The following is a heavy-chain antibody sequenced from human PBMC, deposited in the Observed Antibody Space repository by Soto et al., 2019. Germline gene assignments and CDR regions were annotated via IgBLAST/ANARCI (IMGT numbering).Heavy chain of an antibody. Sequence: SEPLSLTCTVSGGSISSYYWSWNRQPPGKGLEWIGYIYYSGSTNYNPSLKSRVTISVDTSKHQFSLKLSSVTAADTAVYYCARDSGRDTPIVFWGQVIPVPVSS. CDR2: IYYSGST. CDR1: GGSISSYY. D-gene: IGHD3-16*02. J-gene: IGHJ4*02. CDR3: ARDSGRDTPIVF. V-gene: IGHV4-59*01.